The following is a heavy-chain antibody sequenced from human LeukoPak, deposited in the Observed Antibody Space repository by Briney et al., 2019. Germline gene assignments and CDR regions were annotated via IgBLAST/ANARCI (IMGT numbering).Heavy chain of an antibody. V-gene: IGHV1-24*01. CDR1: GYTLTELS. CDR2: FDPEDDET. D-gene: IGHD3-3*01. Sequence: ASVKVSCKVSGYTLTELSMHWVRQAPGEGLEWMGGFDPEDDETVYAQKFQGRVTMTTDTSTSTAYMELRSLRSDDTAVYYCARDPSNTSGYQIYFDYWGQGTLVTVSS. J-gene: IGHJ4*02. CDR3: ARDPSNTSGYQIYFDY.